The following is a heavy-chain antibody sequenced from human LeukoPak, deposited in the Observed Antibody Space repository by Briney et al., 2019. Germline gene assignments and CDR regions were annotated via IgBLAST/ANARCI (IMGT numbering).Heavy chain of an antibody. V-gene: IGHV3-23*01. CDR2: ISGSGGST. J-gene: IGHJ4*02. CDR1: GFTFSSYA. Sequence: PGGSLRLSCAASGFTFSSYAMSWVRQAPGKGLEWVSAISGSGGSTYYADSVKGRFTISRDNSKNTLYLQMNSLRAEDTAVYYCAKHYYDILTGYYFDYWGQGTLVTVSS. D-gene: IGHD3-9*01. CDR3: AKHYYDILTGYYFDY.